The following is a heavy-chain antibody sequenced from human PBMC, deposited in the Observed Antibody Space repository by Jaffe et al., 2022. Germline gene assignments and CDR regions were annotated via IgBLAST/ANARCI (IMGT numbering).Heavy chain of an antibody. V-gene: IGHV4-38-2*01. Sequence: QVQLQESGPGLVKPSETLSLTCAVSGYSISSGYYWGWIRQPPGKGLEWIGSIYHSGSTYYNPSLKSRVTISVDTSKNQFSLKLSSVTAADTAVYYCARGADPNGYFDYWGQGTLVTVSS. D-gene: IGHD1-26*01. CDR2: IYHSGST. J-gene: IGHJ4*02. CDR1: GYSISSGYY. CDR3: ARGADPNGYFDY.